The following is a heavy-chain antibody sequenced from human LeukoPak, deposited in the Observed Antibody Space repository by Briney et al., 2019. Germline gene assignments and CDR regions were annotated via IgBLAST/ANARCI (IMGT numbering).Heavy chain of an antibody. D-gene: IGHD1-26*01. V-gene: IGHV3-23*01. Sequence: GGSLRLSCAASGFTFSSYAMSWVRQAPGKGLEWVSDISGSGGSTYYADSVKGRFTISRDNSKNTLYLQMNSLRAEDTAVYYCAEPPLGGMAIWYFQHWGQGTLVTVSS. CDR1: GFTFSSYA. CDR2: ISGSGGST. J-gene: IGHJ1*01. CDR3: AEPPLGGMAIWYFQH.